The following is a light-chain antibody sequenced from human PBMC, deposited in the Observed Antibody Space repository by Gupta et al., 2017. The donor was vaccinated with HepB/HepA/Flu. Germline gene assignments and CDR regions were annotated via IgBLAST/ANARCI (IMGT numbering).Light chain of an antibody. Sequence: QSVLTQPPSASGTPGQRVTISCSGSSSNIGSNYVYWYQQLPGTAPKLLIYRNNQRPSGVPDRFSGSKSGTSASLAISGLRSEDEADDYCAAWDDSLSGRGVVFGGGTKLTVL. CDR2: RNN. J-gene: IGLJ2*01. V-gene: IGLV1-47*01. CDR3: AAWDDSLSGRGVV. CDR1: SSNIGSNY.